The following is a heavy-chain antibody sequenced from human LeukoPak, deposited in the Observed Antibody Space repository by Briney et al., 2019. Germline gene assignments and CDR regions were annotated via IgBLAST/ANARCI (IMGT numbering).Heavy chain of an antibody. D-gene: IGHD3-9*01. CDR2: ISTYDDNI. J-gene: IGHJ4*02. CDR3: ARETYSNILTGTDY. Sequence: ASVKVSCKASGCTFTTYGLSWVRQAPGQGLKWLGWISTYDDNIKYAQSLQGRLTLTIDTSTSTAYMELRSLTSDDTAVYYCARETYSNILTGTDYWGPGTLVTVSS. V-gene: IGHV1-18*01. CDR1: GCTFTTYG.